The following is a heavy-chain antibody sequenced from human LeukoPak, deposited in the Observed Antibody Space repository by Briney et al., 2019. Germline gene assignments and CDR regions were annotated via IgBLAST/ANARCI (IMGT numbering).Heavy chain of an antibody. V-gene: IGHV4-34*01. CDR1: GGSFSGYY. Sequence: PSETLSLTCAVYGGSFSGYYWSWIRQPPGKGLEWIGEINHSGSTNYNPSLKSRVTISVDKSKNQFSLRLSSVTAADTAVYYCARNPFEYWGQGTLVTVSS. J-gene: IGHJ4*02. CDR2: INHSGST. CDR3: ARNPFEY.